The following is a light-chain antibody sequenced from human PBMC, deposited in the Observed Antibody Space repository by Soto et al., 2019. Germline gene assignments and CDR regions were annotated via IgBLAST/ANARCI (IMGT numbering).Light chain of an antibody. Sequence: AIQVTQSPSSLSASVGDRVAITCRASQDIRGALAWYQQRPGKAPKLLIYDVSTLENEVPSRFSGGGSGTQFPLTISSLQPEDFGTYYCQQFNSYPITFGRGTRLEIK. CDR3: QQFNSYPIT. V-gene: IGKV1-13*02. CDR2: DVS. CDR1: QDIRGA. J-gene: IGKJ5*01.